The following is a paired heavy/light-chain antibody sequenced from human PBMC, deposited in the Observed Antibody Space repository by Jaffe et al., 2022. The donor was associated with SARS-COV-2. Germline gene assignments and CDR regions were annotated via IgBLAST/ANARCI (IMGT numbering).Heavy chain of an antibody. J-gene: IGHJ4*02. CDR3: AMESGSYLETFDY. D-gene: IGHD1-26*01. V-gene: IGHV3-23*01. CDR1: GFTFSSYA. Sequence: EVQLLESGGGLVEPGESLRLSCAASGFTFSSYAMSWVRQAPGKGLEWVSAIPSTGGSTYYADSVKGRFTISRDNSKNTLFLQMHSLRAEDTAVYYCAMESGSYLETFDYWGLGTLVTVSS. CDR2: IPSTGGST.
Light chain of an antibody. Sequence: DIQMTQSPSSLSASVGDRVTITCRASQGISKYLAWIQQKPGKAPKSLIYAASSLQSGVPSKFSGSGSGTDFTLTISSLQPEDFATYYCQQYKTYPLTFGGGTRVEIK. CDR3: QQYKTYPLT. CDR1: QGISKY. CDR2: AAS. J-gene: IGKJ4*01. V-gene: IGKV1-16*02.